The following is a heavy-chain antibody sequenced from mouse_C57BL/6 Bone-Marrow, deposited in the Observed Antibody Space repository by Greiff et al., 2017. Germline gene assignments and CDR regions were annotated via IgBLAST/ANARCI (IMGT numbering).Heavy chain of an antibody. CDR2: ISSGGSYT. D-gene: IGHD4-1*01. CDR1: GFTFSSYG. Sequence: DVHLVESGGDLVKPGGSLKLSCAASGFTFSSYGMSWVRQTPDKSLEWVATISSGGSYTYYPDSVKGRFTISRENAKNTLYLQMSSLKSEDTAMYYCARHWDGYAMDYWGQGTSVTVSS. V-gene: IGHV5-6*01. CDR3: ARHWDGYAMDY. J-gene: IGHJ4*01.